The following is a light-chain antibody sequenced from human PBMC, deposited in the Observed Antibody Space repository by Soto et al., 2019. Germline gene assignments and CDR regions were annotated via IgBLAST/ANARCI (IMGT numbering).Light chain of an antibody. V-gene: IGKV1-12*01. J-gene: IGKJ5*01. CDR3: QQANSFPIT. CDR2: AAS. Sequence: DIQITQSPPSLSPCVLGRVTITCRASQGISSWLAWYQKKPGKAPNLLIYAASSLQSGVPSRFSGSESVTDFTLTISSLQPEDCAIYFCQQANSFPITFGQGTRLEIK. CDR1: QGISSW.